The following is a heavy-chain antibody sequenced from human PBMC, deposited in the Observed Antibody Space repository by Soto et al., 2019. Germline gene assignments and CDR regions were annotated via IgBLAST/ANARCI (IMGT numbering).Heavy chain of an antibody. CDR1: GFTFSDHY. Sequence: GGSLRLSCAASGFTFSDHYMDWVRQAPGKGLEWVGRTRNKANSYTTEYAASVKGRFTISRDDSKNSLYLQMNSLKTEDTAVYYCARVTNGKIGVVHYYYMDVWGKGTTVTVSS. V-gene: IGHV3-72*01. CDR3: ARVTNGKIGVVHYYYMDV. J-gene: IGHJ6*03. D-gene: IGHD3-3*01. CDR2: TRNKANSYTT.